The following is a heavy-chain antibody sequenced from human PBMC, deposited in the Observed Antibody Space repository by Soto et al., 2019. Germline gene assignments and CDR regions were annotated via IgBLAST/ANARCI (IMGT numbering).Heavy chain of an antibody. Sequence: QVQLVQSGAEVKKPGSSVKVSCKASGGTFSSYAISWVRQAPGQGLEWMGGIIPIFGTANYAQKFQGIVTITADESTSTAYMERSSLRSEDTAVYYCARRWGSNGGNYYYYYGMDVWGQGTTVTVSS. J-gene: IGHJ6*01. D-gene: IGHD4-4*01. CDR1: GGTFSSYA. CDR2: IIPIFGTA. CDR3: ARRWGSNGGNYYYYYGMDV. V-gene: IGHV1-69*01.